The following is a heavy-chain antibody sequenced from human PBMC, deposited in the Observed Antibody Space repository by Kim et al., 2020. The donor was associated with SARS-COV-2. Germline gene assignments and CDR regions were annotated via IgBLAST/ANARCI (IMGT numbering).Heavy chain of an antibody. Sequence: GGSLRLSCAASGFTFSSYSMNWVRQAPGKGLEWVSSISSSSSYIYYADSVKGRFTISRDNAKNSLYLQMNSLRAEDTAVYYCARDASYYYDSTSSWGQGTLVTVSS. D-gene: IGHD3-22*01. CDR3: ARDASYYYDSTSS. CDR2: ISSSSSYI. V-gene: IGHV3-21*01. CDR1: GFTFSSYS. J-gene: IGHJ5*02.